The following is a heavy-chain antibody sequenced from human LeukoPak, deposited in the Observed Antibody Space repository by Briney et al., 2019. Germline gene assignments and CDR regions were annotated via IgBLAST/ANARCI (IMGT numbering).Heavy chain of an antibody. Sequence: GGSLRLSCAASGFPFRSDGMHWVRQAPGKGLDWVAVISSDGSNKHYADSVKGRFTISRDNSKNTLSLQMNSLRAEDTAVYYCVKDQTAFGDYDFDYWGQGTLVTVSP. D-gene: IGHD4-17*01. J-gene: IGHJ4*02. CDR2: ISSDGSNK. CDR3: VKDQTAFGDYDFDY. CDR1: GFPFRSDG. V-gene: IGHV3-30*18.